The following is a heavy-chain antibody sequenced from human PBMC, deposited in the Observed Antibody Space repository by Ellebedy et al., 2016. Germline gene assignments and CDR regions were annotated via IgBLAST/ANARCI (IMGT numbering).Heavy chain of an antibody. V-gene: IGHV4-61*02. CDR2: IYTSGST. D-gene: IGHD2-21*02. CDR3: AGALGDFLNY. CDR1: GGSISSGSYY. J-gene: IGHJ4*02. Sequence: SETLSLTXTVSGGSISSGSYYWSWIRQPAGKGLEWIGRIYTSGSTNYNPSLKSRVTMSVDTSKNQFSLKLSSVTAADTAVYYCAGALGDFLNYWGQGTLVTVSS.